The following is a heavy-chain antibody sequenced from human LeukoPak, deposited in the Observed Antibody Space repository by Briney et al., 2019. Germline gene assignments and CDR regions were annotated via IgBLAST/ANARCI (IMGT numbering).Heavy chain of an antibody. CDR1: GGSISSYY. J-gene: IGHJ4*02. CDR3: ERMITVTAIFDY. Sequence: PSETLSLTCTVSGGSISSYYWSWIRQPPGKGLEWIGYIYYSGSTNYNPSLKSRVTISVDTSKNQFSLKLSSVTAADTAVYYCERMITVTAIFDYWGQGTMVTVSS. D-gene: IGHD2-21*02. CDR2: IYYSGST. V-gene: IGHV4-59*01.